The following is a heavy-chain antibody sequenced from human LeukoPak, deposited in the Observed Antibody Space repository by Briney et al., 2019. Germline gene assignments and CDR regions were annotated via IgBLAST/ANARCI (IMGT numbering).Heavy chain of an antibody. V-gene: IGHV1-24*01. CDR1: GYTLTELS. Sequence: ASVKVSCKVSGYTLTELSMHWVRQAPGKGLEWMGGFDPEDGETIYAQKFQGRVTMTEDTSTDTAYMELSSLRSEDTAVYYCARDITPYNWNWHPDAFDIWGQGTMVTVSS. D-gene: IGHD1-7*01. CDR2: FDPEDGET. CDR3: ARDITPYNWNWHPDAFDI. J-gene: IGHJ3*02.